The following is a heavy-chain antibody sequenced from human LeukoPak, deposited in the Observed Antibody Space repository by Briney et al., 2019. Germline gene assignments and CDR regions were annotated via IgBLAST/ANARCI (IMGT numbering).Heavy chain of an antibody. D-gene: IGHD6-13*01. CDR2: ISSSGSTI. CDR1: GFTFSSYA. Sequence: GGSLRLSCAASGFTFSSYAMTWVRQAPGKGLEWVSYISSSGSTIYYADSVKGRFTISRDNAKNSLYLQMNSLRAEDTAVYYCARSSGIAAAGSSPWGQGTLVTVSS. J-gene: IGHJ5*02. V-gene: IGHV3-48*04. CDR3: ARSSGIAAAGSSP.